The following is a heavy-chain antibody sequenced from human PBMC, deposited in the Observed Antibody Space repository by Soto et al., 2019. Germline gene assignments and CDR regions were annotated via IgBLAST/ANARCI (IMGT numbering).Heavy chain of an antibody. CDR2: INHSGST. CDR1: GGSFSGYY. Sequence: QVQLQQWGAGLLKPSETLSLTCAVYGGSFSGYYWSWVRQPPGKGLEWIGEINHSGSTNYNPSPKSRVTISVDTSKNQFSLKLSSVTAADTAVYYCARGGMGYYGSGRGDWFDPWGQGTLVTVSS. CDR3: ARGGMGYYGSGRGDWFDP. V-gene: IGHV4-34*01. D-gene: IGHD3-10*01. J-gene: IGHJ5*02.